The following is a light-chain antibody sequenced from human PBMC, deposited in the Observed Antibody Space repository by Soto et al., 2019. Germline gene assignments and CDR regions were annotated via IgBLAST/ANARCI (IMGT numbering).Light chain of an antibody. Sequence: EIVVPQSPATLSSSPGERATLSCRASQTVSSKLAWYQHKPGQAPRLLIYDTSNRATGIPARFSGSRSGPEFTLTINSLQSEDFAIYYCQRYNKWPLTFGGGTKVDI. J-gene: IGKJ4*01. CDR1: QTVSSK. CDR3: QRYNKWPLT. CDR2: DTS. V-gene: IGKV3D-15*01.